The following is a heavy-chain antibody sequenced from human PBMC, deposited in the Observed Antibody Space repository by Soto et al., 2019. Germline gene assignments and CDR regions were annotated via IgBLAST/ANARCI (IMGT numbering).Heavy chain of an antibody. CDR2: MYHSGTT. D-gene: IGHD2-21*02. V-gene: IGHV4-38-2*02. CDR3: ARDGMTTGDT. J-gene: IGHJ4*02. CDR1: NYSISRGYY. Sequence: SETLSLTSTVSNYSISRGYYRGWIRQSPGEGLEWIVSMYHSGTTYYNPSLKSRVIISVDTSKNQFSLKLDSVTAADAGVYFCARDGMTTGDTWGPGTLVTVSS.